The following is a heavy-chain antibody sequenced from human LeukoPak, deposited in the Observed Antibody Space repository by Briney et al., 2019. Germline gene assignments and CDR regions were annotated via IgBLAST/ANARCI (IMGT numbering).Heavy chain of an antibody. D-gene: IGHD2-2*01. Sequence: GGSLRLSCAASGFTFSIYAMNWVRQAPGKGLEWVSGISDSGRNTYYSDSVKGRFTISRDNSESTVYLQMNSLTAEDTAQYYCATGCVGSPNCQATGYDHWGQGTLVTVSS. CDR2: ISDSGRNT. J-gene: IGHJ4*02. CDR1: GFTFSIYA. V-gene: IGHV3-23*01. CDR3: ATGCVGSPNCQATGYDH.